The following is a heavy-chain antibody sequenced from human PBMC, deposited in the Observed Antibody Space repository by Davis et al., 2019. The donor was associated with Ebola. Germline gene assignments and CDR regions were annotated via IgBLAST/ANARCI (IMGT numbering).Heavy chain of an antibody. J-gene: IGHJ6*02. Sequence: PAGSLTLSCAASGFTISSYSKNWVRKAPGKGLEWVSYISSSSSTIYYDDSVKGRFTISRDNAKNSLYLQMNRLRDEDTAVYYCARAVNYYYYGMDVWGQGTTVTVSS. D-gene: IGHD3-16*02. CDR3: ARAVNYYYYGMDV. CDR1: GFTISSYS. V-gene: IGHV3-48*02. CDR2: ISSSSSTI.